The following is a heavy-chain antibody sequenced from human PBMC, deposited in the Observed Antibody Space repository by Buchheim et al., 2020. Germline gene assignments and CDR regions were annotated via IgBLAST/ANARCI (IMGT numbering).Heavy chain of an antibody. J-gene: IGHJ6*02. CDR1: GFTFSDYY. V-gene: IGHV3-11*05. CDR2: ISSSSFYT. D-gene: IGHD6-13*01. Sequence: QVQLVESGGGLVKPGGSLRLSCAASGFTFSDYYMSWIRQAPGKGLEWVSYISSSSFYTSYADSVKGRLTISRDNAKNSLFLQMDSLRAEDTAVYYCARGDLAVNIAASGTVGMDVWGQGTT. CDR3: ARGDLAVNIAASGTVGMDV.